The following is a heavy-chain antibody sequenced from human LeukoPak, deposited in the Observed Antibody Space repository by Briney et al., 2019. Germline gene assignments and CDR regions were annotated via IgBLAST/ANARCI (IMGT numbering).Heavy chain of an antibody. V-gene: IGHV1-2*06. Sequence: SGTVPCKACGYTFTHCYIQWLRQPPGQGLDRVGRISPKNGVTVYAQNFQGRVTVTRDTYITTAYMELNRLTSDDRAVYFCARVEGSAATSYDWGQGTLLTVSS. CDR3: ARVEGSAATSYD. D-gene: IGHD2-2*01. CDR2: ISPKNGVT. J-gene: IGHJ4*02. CDR1: GYTFTHCY.